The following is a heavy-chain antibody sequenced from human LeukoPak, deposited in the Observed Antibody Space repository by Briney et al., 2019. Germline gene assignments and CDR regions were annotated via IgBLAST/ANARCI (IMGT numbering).Heavy chain of an antibody. CDR1: GGSISTYY. J-gene: IGHJ3*02. CDR2: IYLSGST. D-gene: IGHD3-9*01. CDR3: ARGYYDILTGYYDDAFDI. V-gene: IGHV4-4*07. Sequence: PSETLSLTCTVSGGSISTYYWSWIRQPAGKGLEWIGRIYLSGSTNYNPSLKSRVTMSVDTSKNQFSLKLSSVTAADTAVYYCARGYYDILTGYYDDAFDIWGQGTMVTVSS.